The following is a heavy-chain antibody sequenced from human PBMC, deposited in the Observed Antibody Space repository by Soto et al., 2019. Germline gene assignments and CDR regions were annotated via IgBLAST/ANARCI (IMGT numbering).Heavy chain of an antibody. D-gene: IGHD6-13*01. CDR2: MDYSGST. CDR3: ARSYSSGWYTGEYYYYMDV. CDR1: GGSISSYY. V-gene: IGHV4-59*08. J-gene: IGHJ6*03. Sequence: SETLSLTCTVSGGSISSYYWSWIRQPPGKGLEWIGYMDYSGSTNYNPSLKSRVTISVDTSKNQFSLKLSSVTAADTAVYYCARSYSSGWYTGEYYYYMDVWGKGTTVTVS.